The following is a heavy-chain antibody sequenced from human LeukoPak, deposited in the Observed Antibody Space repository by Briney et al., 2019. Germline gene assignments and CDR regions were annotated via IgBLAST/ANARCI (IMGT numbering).Heavy chain of an antibody. CDR3: ARISYYDFWSGSLSYYFDY. J-gene: IGHJ4*02. D-gene: IGHD3-3*01. V-gene: IGHV4-34*01. CDR1: GGSFSGYY. CDR2: INHSGST. Sequence: PSETLSLTCAVYGGSFSGYYWSWIRQPPGKGLEWIGEINHSGSTNYNPSLKSRVTISVDTSKNQFSLKLSSVTAADTAVYYCARISYYDFWSGSLSYYFDYWGQGTLVTVSS.